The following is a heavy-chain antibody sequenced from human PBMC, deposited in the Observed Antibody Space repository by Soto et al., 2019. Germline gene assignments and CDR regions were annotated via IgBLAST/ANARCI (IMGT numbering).Heavy chain of an antibody. J-gene: IGHJ4*02. Sequence: QVQLVQSGAEVKKPGASVKVSCKASGYTFTSSGIGWVRQAPGQGLEWMGWINPDNGNTNYAQRLQGRVTLTTDTSTSTAYMELRSLRSDDTALYYCARIRVGITGTKGGSDYWGQGTLVTVSS. CDR3: ARIRVGITGTKGGSDY. CDR1: GYTFTSSG. CDR2: INPDNGNT. D-gene: IGHD1-20*01. V-gene: IGHV1-18*01.